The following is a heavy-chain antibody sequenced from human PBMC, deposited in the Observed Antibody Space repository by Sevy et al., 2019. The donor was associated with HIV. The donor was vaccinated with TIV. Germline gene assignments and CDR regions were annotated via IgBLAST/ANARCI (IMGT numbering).Heavy chain of an antibody. CDR1: GFTVSSNY. CDR3: ARMTLIGDYYYGMDV. CDR2: IYSGGST. J-gene: IGHJ6*02. Sequence: GGSLRLSCAASGFTVSSNYMSWVRQAPGKGLEWVSVIYSGGSTYYADSVKGRFTISRDNSKNTLYLQMNSLRAEDTAVYYCARMTLIGDYYYGMDVWGQGTTVTVSS. V-gene: IGHV3-53*01. D-gene: IGHD7-27*01.